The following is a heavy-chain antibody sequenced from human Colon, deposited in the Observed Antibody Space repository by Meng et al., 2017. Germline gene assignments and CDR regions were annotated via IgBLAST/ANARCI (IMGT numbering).Heavy chain of an antibody. CDR1: GFAFTSYP. V-gene: IGHV3-23*04. J-gene: IGHJ5*02. D-gene: IGHD5-18*01. CDR2: ISSSGDRT. CDR3: AKPWMQLWLPDR. Sequence: EVPLVEAGGGSVQPGGSLGLACEASGFAFTSYPMTWVRQSPGQGLDWVSGISSSGDRTYYADSVKGRFTISRDNSKNTLYLQLNSLRAEDTAIYYCAKPWMQLWLPDRWGQGTLVTVSS.